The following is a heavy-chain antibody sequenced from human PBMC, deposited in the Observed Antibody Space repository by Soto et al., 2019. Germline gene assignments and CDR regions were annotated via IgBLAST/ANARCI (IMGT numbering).Heavy chain of an antibody. J-gene: IGHJ4*02. V-gene: IGHV3-53*01. CDR1: GFTVGNNY. D-gene: IGHD3-10*01. CDR2: IYSTGTT. CDR3: AKDGRGSGSHYDSFGY. Sequence: EVQLVESGGGLIQPGGSLKLSCAASGFTVGNNYMSWVRQAPGKGVEWVSLIYSTGTTKNADSVKGRFTVSRDNAKNTLYLQMNRLRAADTAVYYCAKDGRGSGSHYDSFGYWGQGTLVTVSS.